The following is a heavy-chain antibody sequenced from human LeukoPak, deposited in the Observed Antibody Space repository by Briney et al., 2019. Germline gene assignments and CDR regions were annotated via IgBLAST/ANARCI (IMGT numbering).Heavy chain of an antibody. CDR3: ARDNHISVHCSGGSCYSDY. CDR1: GGTFSSYA. V-gene: IGHV1-69*04. J-gene: IGHJ4*02. D-gene: IGHD2-15*01. CDR2: IIPILGIA. Sequence: ASVKVSCKASGGTFSSYAISWVRQAPGQGLEWMGRIIPILGIANYAQKFQGRVTITADKSTSTAYMELSSLRSEDTAVYCCARDNHISVHCSGGSCYSDYWGQGTLVTVSS.